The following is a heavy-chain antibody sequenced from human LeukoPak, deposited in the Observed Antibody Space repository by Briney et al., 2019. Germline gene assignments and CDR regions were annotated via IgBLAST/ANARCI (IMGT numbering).Heavy chain of an antibody. CDR2: IIGGAGST. CDR3: ARAPYSSSSERGYYYYYYMDV. V-gene: IGHV3-21*01. CDR1: GFSFSSHG. J-gene: IGHJ6*03. D-gene: IGHD6-6*01. Sequence: GGTLRLSCAASGFSFSSHGMSWVRQAPGKGLEWVSGIIGGAGSTYYADSVKGRFTISRDNAKNSLYLQMNSLRAEDTAVYYCARAPYSSSSERGYYYYYYMDVWGKGTTVTVSS.